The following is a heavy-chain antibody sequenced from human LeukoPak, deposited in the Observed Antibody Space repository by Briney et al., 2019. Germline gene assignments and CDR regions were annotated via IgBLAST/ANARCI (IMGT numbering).Heavy chain of an antibody. J-gene: IGHJ4*02. Sequence: PGGSLRLSCAASGFTFSSYSMNWVRQAPGKGLEWVSSISSSSSYIYYADSVKGRFTISRDNAKNSLYLQMNSLRAEDTAVYYCARDRYCSSTSCYRSFDYWGQGTLVTVS. V-gene: IGHV3-21*01. D-gene: IGHD2-2*02. CDR2: ISSSSSYI. CDR3: ARDRYCSSTSCYRSFDY. CDR1: GFTFSSYS.